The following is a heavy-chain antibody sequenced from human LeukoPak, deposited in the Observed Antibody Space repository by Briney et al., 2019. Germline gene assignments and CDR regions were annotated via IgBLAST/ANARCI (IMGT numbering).Heavy chain of an antibody. J-gene: IGHJ4*02. CDR3: AKDSGHYYDSSGYLFDY. D-gene: IGHD3-22*01. CDR1: GFTFSSYG. CDR2: ISYDGSNK. Sequence: GGSLRLSCAASGFTFSSYGMHWVRQAPGKGLEWVAVISYDGSNKYYADSVKGRFTISRDNSKNTLYLQMNSPRAEDTAVYYCAKDSGHYYDSSGYLFDYWGQGTLVTVSS. V-gene: IGHV3-30*18.